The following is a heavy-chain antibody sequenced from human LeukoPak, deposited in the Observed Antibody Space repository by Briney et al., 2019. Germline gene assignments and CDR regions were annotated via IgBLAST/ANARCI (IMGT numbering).Heavy chain of an antibody. V-gene: IGHV4-34*01. J-gene: IGHJ5*02. Sequence: SETLSLTCAVYGGSFSGYYWSWIRQPPGKGLEWIGEINHSGSTNYNPSLKSRVTISVDTSKNQFSLKLSSVTAADTAVYYRARRGVIQRIISWFDPWGQGTLVTVSS. CDR2: INHSGST. CDR1: GGSFSGYY. D-gene: IGHD1-1*01. CDR3: ARRGVIQRIISWFDP.